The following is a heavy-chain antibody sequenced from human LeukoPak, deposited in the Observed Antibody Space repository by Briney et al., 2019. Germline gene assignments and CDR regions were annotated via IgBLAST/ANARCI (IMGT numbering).Heavy chain of an antibody. CDR3: ARDEIVGATNY. CDR1: GFTFSSYS. D-gene: IGHD1-26*01. CDR2: ISSSSSTI. Sequence: GGSLRLSCAASGFTFSSYSMNWVRQAPGKGLEWVSYISSSSSTIYYADSVKGRFTISRDNAKNSLYLQMNSLRAEDTAVYYCARDEIVGATNYWGQGTLVTVSS. J-gene: IGHJ4*02. V-gene: IGHV3-48*01.